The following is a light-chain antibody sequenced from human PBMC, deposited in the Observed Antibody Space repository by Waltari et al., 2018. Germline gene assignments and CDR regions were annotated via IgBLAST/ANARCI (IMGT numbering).Light chain of an antibody. CDR2: DAT. CDR3: QQYDNLAS. J-gene: IGKJ4*01. V-gene: IGKV1-33*01. CDR1: QAISNH. Sequence: DIQMTQSPSSLSASVGDRVTITCQASQAISNHLNWYQQKPGKAPELLIFDATNLETGVPSRFRGSGSGTDFTLTIPSLQPEDFATYYWQQYDNLASFGGGTKVEIK.